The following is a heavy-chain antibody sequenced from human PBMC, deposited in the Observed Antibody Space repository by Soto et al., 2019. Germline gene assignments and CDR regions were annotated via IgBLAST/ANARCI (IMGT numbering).Heavy chain of an antibody. J-gene: IGHJ6*02. D-gene: IGHD3-10*01. CDR3: SKPLLWFGNRPSAPYGMDV. CDR2: ISYDGSNK. Sequence: PGGSLRLSCAASGFTFSSYGMHWVRQAPGKGLEWVAVISYDGSNKYYADSVKGRFTISRDNSKNTLYLQMNSLRAEDTAVYYCSKPLLWFGNRPSAPYGMDVWGQGTTVTVSS. CDR1: GFTFSSYG. V-gene: IGHV3-30*18.